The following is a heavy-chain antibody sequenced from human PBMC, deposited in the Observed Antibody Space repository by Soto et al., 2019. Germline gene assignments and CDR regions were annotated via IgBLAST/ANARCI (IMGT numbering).Heavy chain of an antibody. D-gene: IGHD2-2*01. V-gene: IGHV3-30*18. CDR2: ISYDGSNK. CDR3: AKEDCSYAGVPDARYFDL. Sequence: QVQMVESGGGVVQPGRSLRLSCAASGFPFSSYGMHWVRQAPGKGLERVAVISYDGSNKYYADSVKGRFTTSRDNAKNTLYLQRNSLRAEDTAVYYCAKEDCSYAGVPDARYFDLWGRGTLVTVSS. J-gene: IGHJ2*01. CDR1: GFPFSSYG.